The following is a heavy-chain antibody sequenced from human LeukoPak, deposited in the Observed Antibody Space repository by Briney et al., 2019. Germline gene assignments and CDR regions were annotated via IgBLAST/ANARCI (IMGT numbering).Heavy chain of an antibody. CDR1: GGTFSSYA. V-gene: IGHV1-69*04. J-gene: IGHJ4*02. CDR2: IIPIFGIA. CDR3: ARDRDTAMVTFDY. Sequence: SVKVSCKASGGTFSSYAISWVRQASGQGLEWMGRIIPIFGIANYAQKFQGGVTITADKSTSTAYMELSSLRSEDTAVYYCARDRDTAMVTFDYWGQGTLVTVSS. D-gene: IGHD5-18*01.